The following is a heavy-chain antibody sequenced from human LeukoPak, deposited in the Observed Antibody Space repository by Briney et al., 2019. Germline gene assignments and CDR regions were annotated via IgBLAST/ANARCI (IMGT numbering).Heavy chain of an antibody. V-gene: IGHV3-23*01. CDR3: ARIGVVPAAYAFDY. D-gene: IGHD2-2*01. CDR2: ITDIGVST. Sequence: GGSLRLSCAASGFTLSSYAMSWVRQAPGKGLEWVSTITDIGVSTYSADSVKGRFTISRDNSKNTLYLQMSSLRAEDTAVYYCARIGVVPAAYAFDYWGQGTLVTVSS. CDR1: GFTLSSYA. J-gene: IGHJ4*02.